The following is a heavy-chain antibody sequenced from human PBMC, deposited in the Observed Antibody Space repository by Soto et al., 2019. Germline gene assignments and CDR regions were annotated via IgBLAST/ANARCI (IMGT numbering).Heavy chain of an antibody. CDR1: GGSISSYF. Sequence: PSETLSLTCTVSGGSISSYFYIWVRQPPGKGLEWIGSVYYTGTTDYNPSLKSRVTISVDTSKTQFSLNLGSVTAADTAVYYRARDLAAVPRAFDYWGRGTLVTVSS. J-gene: IGHJ4*02. CDR2: VYYTGTT. V-gene: IGHV4-59*01. CDR3: ARDLAAVPRAFDY. D-gene: IGHD6-13*01.